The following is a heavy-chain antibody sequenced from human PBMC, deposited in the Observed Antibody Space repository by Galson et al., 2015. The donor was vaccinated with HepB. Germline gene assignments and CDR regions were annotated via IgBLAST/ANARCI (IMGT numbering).Heavy chain of an antibody. CDR1: GYTFSNFG. D-gene: IGHD5-12*01. Sequence: SVKVSCKASGYTFSNFGISWVRQAPGQGLEWMGWISAYNGNTKYAQKLQDRITMTTDTSTSTAYMELRSLRSDDTAVYYCARDPPRPYSGFDWRSGDRLDSWGQGTLVTVSS. CDR2: ISAYNGNT. CDR3: ARDPPRPYSGFDWRSGDRLDS. J-gene: IGHJ5*01. V-gene: IGHV1-18*01.